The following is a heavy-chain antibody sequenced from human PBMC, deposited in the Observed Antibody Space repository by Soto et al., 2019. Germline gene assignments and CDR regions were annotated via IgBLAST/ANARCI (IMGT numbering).Heavy chain of an antibody. CDR3: ASLSPIFGVVIGAGWFDP. D-gene: IGHD3-3*01. J-gene: IGHJ5*02. Sequence: ASVKVSCKASGYTFTSYDINWVRQATGQGLEWMGWMNPNSGNTGYAQKFQGRVTMTRNTSISTAYMELSSLRSEDTAVYYCASLSPIFGVVIGAGWFDPWGQGTLVTVSS. V-gene: IGHV1-8*01. CDR2: MNPNSGNT. CDR1: GYTFTSYD.